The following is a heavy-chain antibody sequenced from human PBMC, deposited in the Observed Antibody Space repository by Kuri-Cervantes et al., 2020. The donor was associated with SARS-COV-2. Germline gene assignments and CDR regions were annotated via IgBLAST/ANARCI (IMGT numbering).Heavy chain of an antibody. V-gene: IGHV4-59*01. Sequence: SETLSLTCTVSGGSISSYYWSWIRQPPGKGLEWIGYIYYSGSTNYNPSLKSRVTISVDTSENQFSLKLSFVTAADTAVYYCARSFTVRGAYFDYWGQGTLVTVSS. J-gene: IGHJ4*02. CDR2: IYYSGST. D-gene: IGHD3-10*01. CDR3: ARSFTVRGAYFDY. CDR1: GGSISSYY.